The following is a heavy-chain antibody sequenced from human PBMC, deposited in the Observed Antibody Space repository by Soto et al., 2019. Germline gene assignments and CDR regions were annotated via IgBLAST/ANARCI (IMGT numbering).Heavy chain of an antibody. CDR1: GFAFGNYP. V-gene: IGHV3-23*01. J-gene: IGHJ3*02. Sequence: EAQLLQFGGGLVPPGGSLRLSCVAPGFAFGNYPMAWVRQTPGKGLQWISTISGSGGMTDYEDSVRGRFTVSIDHSKDTVHLQMTSLRADDTAVYYCAKDRTMARGIRAFDIWGQGTTVTISS. D-gene: IGHD3-10*01. CDR2: ISGSGGMT. CDR3: AKDRTMARGIRAFDI.